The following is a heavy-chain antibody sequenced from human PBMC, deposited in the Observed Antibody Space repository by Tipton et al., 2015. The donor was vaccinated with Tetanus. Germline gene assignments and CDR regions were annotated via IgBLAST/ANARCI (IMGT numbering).Heavy chain of an antibody. Sequence: SLRLSCAASGFTFSSYAMSWVRQAPGKGLEWVSAISGSGGSTYYADSVKGRFTISRDNSKNTLYLQMNSLRAEDTAVYYCAKGMYYDFWSGYYRVYYYYGMDVWGQGTTVTVSS. CDR2: ISGSGGST. CDR1: GFTFSSYA. D-gene: IGHD3-3*01. J-gene: IGHJ6*02. V-gene: IGHV3-23*01. CDR3: AKGMYYDFWSGYYRVYYYYGMDV.